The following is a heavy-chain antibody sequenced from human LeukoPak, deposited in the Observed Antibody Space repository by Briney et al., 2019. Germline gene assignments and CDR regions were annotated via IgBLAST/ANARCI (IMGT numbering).Heavy chain of an antibody. CDR3: ARDSVGATMVFDY. V-gene: IGHV3-48*04. CDR1: GFTFSSYS. D-gene: IGHD1-26*01. Sequence: GGSLRLSCAASGFTFSSYSMNWVRQAPGKGLEWVSYISSSSSTIYYADSVKGRFTISRDNAKNSLYLQMNSLRAEDTAVYYCARDSVGATMVFDYWGQGTLVTVSS. CDR2: ISSSSSTI. J-gene: IGHJ4*02.